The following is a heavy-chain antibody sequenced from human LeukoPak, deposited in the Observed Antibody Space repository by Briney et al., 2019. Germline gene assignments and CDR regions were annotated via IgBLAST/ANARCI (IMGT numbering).Heavy chain of an antibody. Sequence: PGGSLRLSCAASGFPFSTYAMSWVRQAPGKGLEWVSAISGSAGSTYYADSVKGRFTISRDNSKNTLYLQMNSLRAEDTAVYYCAKHWSGELGYWGQGTLVTVSS. D-gene: IGHD3-3*01. CDR2: ISGSAGST. CDR3: AKHWSGELGY. CDR1: GFPFSTYA. J-gene: IGHJ4*02. V-gene: IGHV3-23*01.